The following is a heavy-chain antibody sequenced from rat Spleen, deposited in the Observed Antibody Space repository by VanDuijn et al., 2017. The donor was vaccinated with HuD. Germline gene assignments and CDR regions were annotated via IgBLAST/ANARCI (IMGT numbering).Heavy chain of an antibody. CDR1: GFTFRDYA. D-gene: IGHD5-1*01. Sequence: EVQLVESGGGLVQPGRSLKLSCVASGFTFRDYAMAWVRQAPKKGLEWVATILYDDTNTYYRDSVKGRFTISRDNTKNTLYLQMDSLRSEDTATYYCARHPQLGVFWYFDFWGPGTMVTVSS. CDR3: ARHPQLGVFWYFDF. CDR2: ILYDDTNT. V-gene: IGHV5-17*01. J-gene: IGHJ1*01.